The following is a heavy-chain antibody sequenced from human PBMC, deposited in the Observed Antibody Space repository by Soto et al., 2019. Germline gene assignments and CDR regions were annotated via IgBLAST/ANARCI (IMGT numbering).Heavy chain of an antibody. CDR3: ARARINHCSSTSCYAGGYFDY. V-gene: IGHV1-18*01. D-gene: IGHD2-2*01. CDR1: GYTFTSYG. CDR2: ISAYNGNT. J-gene: IGHJ4*02. Sequence: ASVKVSCKASGYTFTSYGISWVRQAPGQGLEWMGWISAYNGNTNYAQKLQGRVTMTTDTSTSTAYMELRSLRSDDTAVYYCARARINHCSSTSCYAGGYFDYWGQGTLVTVSS.